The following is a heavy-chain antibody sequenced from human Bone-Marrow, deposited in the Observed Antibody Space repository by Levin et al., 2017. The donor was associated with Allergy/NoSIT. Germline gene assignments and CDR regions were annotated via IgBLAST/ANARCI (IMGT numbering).Heavy chain of an antibody. CDR3: ARVRSSTGWFDY. V-gene: IGHV3-53*01. CDR1: GLTVSSNY. CDR2: IYGDGST. D-gene: IGHD2/OR15-2a*01. J-gene: IGHJ5*01. Sequence: GGSLRLSCLASGLTVSSNYMSWVRQAPGKGLEWVSVIYGDGSTYYAGSVKGRLTISRDNSKNTLYLQMNSLGAEGTAVYYCARVRSSTGWFDYWGQGIVVTVSS.